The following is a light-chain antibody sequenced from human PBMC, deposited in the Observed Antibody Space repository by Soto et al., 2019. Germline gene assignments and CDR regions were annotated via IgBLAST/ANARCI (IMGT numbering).Light chain of an antibody. CDR3: CSYAGSGTYV. V-gene: IGLV2-23*01. CDR2: EGS. J-gene: IGLJ1*01. CDR1: SXDVGSYKF. Sequence: QSVLAQPASVSGSPGQSITISCTGTSXDVGSYKFVSWYQHHPGKAPKLMIHEGSKRPSGVSNRFSGSKSGNTASLTISGLQAEDEADYYCCSYAGSGTYVFGTGTKVTVL.